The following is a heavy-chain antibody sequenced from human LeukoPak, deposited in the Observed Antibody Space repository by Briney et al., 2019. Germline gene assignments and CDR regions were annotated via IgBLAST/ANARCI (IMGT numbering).Heavy chain of an antibody. V-gene: IGHV4-39*07. Sequence: NPSETLSLTCTVSGGSISSRSYSWGWIRQPPGKGLEWIGTIYYSGSTYYNLSLKSRVTISEDTSKNQFSLKLSSVTAADTAVYYCARETRRYYFDYWGQGTLVTVSS. CDR3: ARETRRYYFDY. CDR2: IYYSGST. J-gene: IGHJ4*02. D-gene: IGHD1-14*01. CDR1: GGSISSRSYS.